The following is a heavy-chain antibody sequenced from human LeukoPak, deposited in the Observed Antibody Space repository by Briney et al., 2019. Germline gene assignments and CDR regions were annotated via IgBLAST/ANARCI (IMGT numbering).Heavy chain of an antibody. J-gene: IGHJ4*02. D-gene: IGHD2-15*01. CDR3: ARHLTGDCSGRSCPFYFDH. V-gene: IGHV4-59*08. CDR2: IYYTGSA. Sequence: PSETLSLTCTVSGGSISSYFWSWIRQPPGKGLEWIGYIYYTGSANYSPSLESRVTMSVDTSKNQFSLNLRSMTAADTAVYYCARHLTGDCSGRSCPFYFDHWGQGILVTLS. CDR1: GGSISSYF.